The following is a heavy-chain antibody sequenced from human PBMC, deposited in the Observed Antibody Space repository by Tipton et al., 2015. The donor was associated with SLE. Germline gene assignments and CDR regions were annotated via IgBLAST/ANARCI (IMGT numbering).Heavy chain of an antibody. CDR2: INDSGNT. CDR1: GESFSGNH. Sequence: LRLSCAAYGESFSGNHWSWIRQPPGKGLEWIGEINDSGNTNYNPSLKSRVTISSDTSKNQFSLRLNSVTAADTAVYYCAKIPFDSWGQGTLVTVSS. D-gene: IGHD2-2*02. J-gene: IGHJ5*01. V-gene: IGHV4-34*01. CDR3: AKIPFDS.